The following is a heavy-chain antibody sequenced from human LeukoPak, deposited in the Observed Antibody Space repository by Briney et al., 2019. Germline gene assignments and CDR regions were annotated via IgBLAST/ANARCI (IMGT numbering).Heavy chain of an antibody. CDR3: ARHRNFGANFAIDY. J-gene: IGHJ4*02. D-gene: IGHD4/OR15-4a*01. CDR2: VTNSGNTT. V-gene: IGHV3-23*01. CDR1: GFTFSDFA. Sequence: PGRSLRLSCAASGFTFSDFAMSWVRQAPGKGLEWVSGVTNSGNTTYYADSVKGRFTISKDNSKSTLHLQLNSLRAEDTAIYFCARHRNFGANFAIDYWGQGTLVTVSS.